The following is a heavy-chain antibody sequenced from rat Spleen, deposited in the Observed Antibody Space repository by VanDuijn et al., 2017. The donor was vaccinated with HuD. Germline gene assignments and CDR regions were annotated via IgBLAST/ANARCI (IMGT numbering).Heavy chain of an antibody. D-gene: IGHD5-1*01. CDR1: GFTFSDYY. V-gene: IGHV5-22*01. Sequence: EVQLVESGGGLVQPGRSLKLSCAASGFTFSDYYMAWVRQAPKKGLEWVASISYEGSSTYYGDSVKGRFTISRDNAKSTLYLQMNSLRSEDTATYYCARETGRGWGQGVMVTVSS. CDR2: ISYEGSST. CDR3: ARETGRG. J-gene: IGHJ2*01.